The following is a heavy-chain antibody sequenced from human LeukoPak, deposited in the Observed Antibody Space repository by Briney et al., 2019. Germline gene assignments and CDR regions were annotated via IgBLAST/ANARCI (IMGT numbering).Heavy chain of an antibody. V-gene: IGHV3-53*01. D-gene: IGHD5-18*01. CDR2: IYSGGST. CDR1: GFTVSSSY. CDR3: AKGYNYAYEY. Sequence: PGGSLRLSCAASGFTVSSSYMSWVRQAPGEGLECVSLIYSGGSTYYAACVKGRFTISRENSKKTLYLQMNSLRPEDTAVYYCAKGYNYAYEYWGQGTLVTVSS. J-gene: IGHJ4*02.